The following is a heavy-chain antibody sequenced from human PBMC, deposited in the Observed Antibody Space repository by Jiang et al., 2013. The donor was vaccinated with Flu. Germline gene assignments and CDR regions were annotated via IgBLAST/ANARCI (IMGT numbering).Heavy chain of an antibody. D-gene: IGHD3-22*01. V-gene: IGHV2-70*16. J-gene: IGHJ3*02. CDR3: ARADYYDSSARDAFDI. Sequence: TLTLTCTFSGFSLSTSGMCVSWLRQPPGKALEWLARIDWDDDKFYNTSLKTRLTISKDTSKNQVVLTMTNMDPVDTATYYCARADYYDSSARDAFDIWGQGTMVTVSS. CDR2: IDWDDDK. CDR1: GFSLSTSGMC.